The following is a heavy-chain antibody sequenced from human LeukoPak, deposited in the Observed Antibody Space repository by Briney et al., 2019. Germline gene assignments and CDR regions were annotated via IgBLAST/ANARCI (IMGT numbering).Heavy chain of an antibody. CDR1: GGSFSCYY. V-gene: IGHV4-34*01. CDR2: INHSGST. Sequence: SETLSLTCAVYGGSFSCYYWSWIRQPPGKGLEWIGEINHSGSTNYNPSLKSRVTISVDTSKNQFSLKLSSVTAADTAVYYCARPHPPTVTTPYWYFDLWGRGTLVTVSS. J-gene: IGHJ2*01. D-gene: IGHD4-17*01. CDR3: ARPHPPTVTTPYWYFDL.